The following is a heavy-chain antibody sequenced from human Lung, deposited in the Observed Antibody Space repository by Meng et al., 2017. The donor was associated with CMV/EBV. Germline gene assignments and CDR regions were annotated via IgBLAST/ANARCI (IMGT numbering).Heavy chain of an antibody. CDR3: ARVLGYCSSTSCASDY. Sequence: GGSLSLXWVVSGFTLSTYRMNWVRQAPGKGLEWVSSISSSSSYIYYADSVKGRFTISRDNAKNSLYLQMNSLRAEDTAVYYCARVLGYCSSTSCASDYWGKGTXVTVSS. V-gene: IGHV3-21*01. D-gene: IGHD2-2*01. CDR2: ISSSSSYI. J-gene: IGHJ4*02. CDR1: GFTLSTYR.